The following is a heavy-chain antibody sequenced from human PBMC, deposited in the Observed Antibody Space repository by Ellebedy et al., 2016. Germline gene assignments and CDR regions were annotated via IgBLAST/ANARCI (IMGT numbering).Heavy chain of an antibody. V-gene: IGHV1-18*01. J-gene: IGHJ4*02. Sequence: ASVKVSCKASGYRFTDYGISWVRRAPGQGLEWMGWISAYSGDTQYPQKFQGRLTMTTDTSSATAYMELRTLKSDDTALYYCARHRSLYFDSSASPTRRNQRLDSWGQGTLVTVSS. CDR1: GYRFTDYG. D-gene: IGHD3-9*01. CDR3: ARHRSLYFDSSASPTRRNQRLDS. CDR2: ISAYSGDT.